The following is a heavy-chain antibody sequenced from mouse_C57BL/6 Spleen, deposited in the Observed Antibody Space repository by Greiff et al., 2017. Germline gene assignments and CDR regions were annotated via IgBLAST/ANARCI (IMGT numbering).Heavy chain of an antibody. CDR1: GYAFSSYW. V-gene: IGHV1-80*01. Sequence: VQLVESGAELVKPGASVKISCKASGYAFSSYWMNWVKQRPGKGLEWIGQIYPGDGDTNYNGKFKGKATLTADKSSSTAYMQLSSLTSEDSAVYFCAKGGTGTGFDYWGQGTTLTVSS. J-gene: IGHJ2*01. CDR3: AKGGTGTGFDY. D-gene: IGHD4-1*01. CDR2: IYPGDGDT.